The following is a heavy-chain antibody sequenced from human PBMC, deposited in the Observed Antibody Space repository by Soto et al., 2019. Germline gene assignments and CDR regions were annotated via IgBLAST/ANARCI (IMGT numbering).Heavy chain of an antibody. Sequence: GASVKVSCKASGYTFTSYAMHWVRQAPGQRLEWMGWINAGNGNTKYSQKFQGRVTMTRDTSTSTVYMELSSLRSEDTAVYYCAREPRIVVVVAGIDYWGQGTLVTVYS. D-gene: IGHD2-15*01. CDR1: GYTFTSYA. V-gene: IGHV1-3*01. J-gene: IGHJ4*02. CDR2: INAGNGNT. CDR3: AREPRIVVVVAGIDY.